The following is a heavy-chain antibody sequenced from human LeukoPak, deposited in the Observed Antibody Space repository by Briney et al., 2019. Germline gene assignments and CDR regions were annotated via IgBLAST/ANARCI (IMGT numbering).Heavy chain of an antibody. D-gene: IGHD4-17*01. V-gene: IGHV4-61*08. Sequence: PSETLSLTCSVSGGSISGGSISGYHWSWIRQPPGKGLELIAYMHYSGSTNYNPSLKSRVTISVDTSKNQFSLKLSSVTAADTAVYYCARNWGTTVTTIDYWGQGTLVTVSS. CDR3: ARNWGTTVTTIDY. J-gene: IGHJ4*02. CDR2: MHYSGST. CDR1: GGSISGGSISGYH.